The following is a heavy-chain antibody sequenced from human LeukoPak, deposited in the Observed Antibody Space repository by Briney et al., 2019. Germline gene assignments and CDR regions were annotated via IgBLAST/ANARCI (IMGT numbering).Heavy chain of an antibody. CDR3: ASDYCGGDCSHI. D-gene: IGHD2-21*02. CDR1: GFTFSDLY. V-gene: IGHV3-72*01. Sequence: PGGSLRLSCAASGFTFSDLYMDWVRQAPGKGLEWVGRISTKANSYTIQYAASVKGRFTISRGDSKNSLYLQMNSLKSEDTAVYYCASDYCGGDCSHIWGQGTLVTVSS. J-gene: IGHJ4*02. CDR2: ISTKANSYTI.